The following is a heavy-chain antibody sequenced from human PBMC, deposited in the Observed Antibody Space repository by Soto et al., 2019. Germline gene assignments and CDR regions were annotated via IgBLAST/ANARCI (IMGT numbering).Heavy chain of an antibody. CDR1: GYTFTSYD. V-gene: IGHV1-8*01. Sequence: QVQLVQSGAEVKKPRASVKVSCKASGYTFTSYDINWVRQATGQGLEWMGWMNPNSGNTGYAQKFQGRVTMTRNTSISTAYMELSSLRSEDTAVYYCARDYYDSSGYPHGMDVWGQGTTVTVSS. CDR3: ARDYYDSSGYPHGMDV. J-gene: IGHJ6*02. D-gene: IGHD3-22*01. CDR2: MNPNSGNT.